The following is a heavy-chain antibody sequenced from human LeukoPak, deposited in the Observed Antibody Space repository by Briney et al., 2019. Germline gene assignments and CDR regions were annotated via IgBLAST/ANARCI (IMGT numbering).Heavy chain of an antibody. CDR1: GGSISSGGYY. CDR3: ARARLGYCSGGSCYSTYYGMDV. D-gene: IGHD2-15*01. V-gene: IGHV4-31*03. Sequence: SETLSLTCTVSGGSISSGGYYWSWIRQHPGKGLEWIGYFYYSGSTYYNPSLKSRVTISVDTSKNQFSLKLSSVTAADTAVYYCARARLGYCSGGSCYSTYYGMDVWGKGTTVTVSS. CDR2: FYYSGST. J-gene: IGHJ6*04.